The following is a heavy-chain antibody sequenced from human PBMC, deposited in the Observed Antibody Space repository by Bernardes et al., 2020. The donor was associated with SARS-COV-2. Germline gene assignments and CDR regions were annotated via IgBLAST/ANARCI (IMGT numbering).Heavy chain of an antibody. J-gene: IGHJ4*02. Sequence: ASVKVSCTASGYTFTNFGVSWVRQAPGQGLEWLAWISGYNGDTNYAPTLQGRVAVTADTSTSLAYMEMRRLTSDATAVYFCARDLPYSSSSHYFDSWGQGTLITVSS. CDR2: ISGYNGDT. V-gene: IGHV1-18*01. CDR3: ARDLPYSSSSHYFDS. D-gene: IGHD6-6*01. CDR1: GYTFTNFG.